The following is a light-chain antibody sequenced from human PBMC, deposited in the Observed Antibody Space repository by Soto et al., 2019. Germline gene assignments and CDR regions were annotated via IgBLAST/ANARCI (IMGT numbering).Light chain of an antibody. Sequence: FVLTQSPGNLSLSPGERVTLSCKVSQSVTNSELAWYQQKPGQAPRLIIYAASSRANGIPDRFSGGGSGTDFTLSISSLQSEDFAVYYCKQYKEWPPFTFGQGTRLEIK. V-gene: IGKV3-20*01. CDR3: KQYKEWPPFT. CDR2: AAS. CDR1: QSVTNSE. J-gene: IGKJ5*01.